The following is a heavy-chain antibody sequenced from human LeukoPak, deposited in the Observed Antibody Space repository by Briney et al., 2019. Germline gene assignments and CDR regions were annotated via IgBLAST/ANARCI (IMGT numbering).Heavy chain of an antibody. D-gene: IGHD2-21*02. V-gene: IGHV4-34*01. CDR3: ARGLRGDPHPDNAFDI. CDR1: GGSFSGYY. J-gene: IGHJ3*02. Sequence: SSETLSPTCAVYGGSFSGYYWSWIRQPPGKGLEWIGEINHSGSTNYNPSLKSRVTISVDTSKNQFSLKLSSVTAADTAVYYCARGLRGDPHPDNAFDIWGQGTMVTVSS. CDR2: INHSGST.